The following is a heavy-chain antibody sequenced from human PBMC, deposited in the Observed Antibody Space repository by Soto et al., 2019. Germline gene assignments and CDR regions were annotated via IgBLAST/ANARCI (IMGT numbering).Heavy chain of an antibody. CDR2: MYYSGST. CDR3: AADTVTLYYYYYGMDV. V-gene: IGHV4-39*01. J-gene: IGHJ6*02. D-gene: IGHD4-17*01. Sequence: SETLSLTCTVSGGSISSGDYYWSWIRQPPGKGLEWIGSMYYSGSTYYNPSHKSRVTISVDTSKNQFSLKLSSVTAADTAVYYCAADTVTLYYYYYGMDVWGQGTTVTVSS. CDR1: GGSISSGDYY.